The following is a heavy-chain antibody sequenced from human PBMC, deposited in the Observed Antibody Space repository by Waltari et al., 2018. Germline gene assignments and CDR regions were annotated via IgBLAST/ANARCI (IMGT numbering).Heavy chain of an antibody. CDR3: ARDRATRTGYVDY. CDR2: VKDDGSEQ. D-gene: IGHD2-2*01. V-gene: IGHV3-7*01. J-gene: IGHJ4*02. CDR1: GFTFDVYW. Sequence: EVQLVESGGGLVQPGGSLRLSWAAPGFTFDVYWMRWFGQAQGMGLEWVANVKDDGSEQNYVDSVKGRFTITRDNTKTILYMEMNNLRVEDTAVYYCARDRATRTGYVDYWGQGALVTVSS.